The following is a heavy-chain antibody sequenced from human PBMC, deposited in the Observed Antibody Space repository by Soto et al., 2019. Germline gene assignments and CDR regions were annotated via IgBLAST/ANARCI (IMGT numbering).Heavy chain of an antibody. CDR3: AHRPGYPLYYGMDV. CDR2: IYWDDDK. V-gene: IGHV2-5*02. CDR1: GFSLSTSGVG. Sequence: QITLKESGPTLVKPTQPLTLTCTFSGFSLSTSGVGVGWIRQPPGKALEWLALIYWDDDKRYSPSLKSRLTITKDTSKNQVVLTMTNMDPVDTATYDCAHRPGYPLYYGMDVWGQGTTVTVSS. J-gene: IGHJ6*02. D-gene: IGHD5-18*01.